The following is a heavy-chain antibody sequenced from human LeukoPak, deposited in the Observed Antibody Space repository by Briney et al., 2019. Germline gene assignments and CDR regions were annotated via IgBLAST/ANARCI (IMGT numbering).Heavy chain of an antibody. D-gene: IGHD7-27*01. CDR3: ARDRVHEELGTFDY. CDR1: GGSLSSYY. CDR2: IYYSGST. V-gene: IGHV4-59*01. Sequence: SETLSLTCTVSGGSLSSYYWSWIRQPPGKGLEWIGYIYYSGSTNYNPSLKSRVTISVDTSKNQFSLKLSSVTAADTAVYYCARDRVHEELGTFDYWGQGTLVTVSS. J-gene: IGHJ4*02.